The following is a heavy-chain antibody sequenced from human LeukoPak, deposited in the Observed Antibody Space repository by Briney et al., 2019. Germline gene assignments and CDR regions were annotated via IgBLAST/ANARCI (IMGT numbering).Heavy chain of an antibody. J-gene: IGHJ4*02. CDR3: ARAGYTISAFHSDF. D-gene: IGHD5-24*01. CDR2: IYTTGRT. V-gene: IGHV4-4*07. CDR1: GVSISSYW. Sequence: SETLCLTCDVSGVSISSYWWSWVRKPAGKGLEWIGRIYTTGRTNYSPSFQSRATMSIDMSKNHFSLTLRSVTAADTAVYYCARAGYTISAFHSDFWGQGAPVTVSS.